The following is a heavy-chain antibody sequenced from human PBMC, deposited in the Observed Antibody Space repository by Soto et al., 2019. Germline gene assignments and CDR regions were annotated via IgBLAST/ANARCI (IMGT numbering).Heavy chain of an antibody. CDR3: TSYDSSGSPLDY. Sequence: GGSLRLSCAASGFTFSNAWMSWVRQAPGKGLEWVGRIKSKTDGGTTDYAAPVKGRFSISRDDSKNTLYLQMNSLKTEDTAVYYCTSYDSSGSPLDYWGQGTLVTVSS. J-gene: IGHJ4*02. CDR1: GFTFSNAW. V-gene: IGHV3-15*01. CDR2: IKSKTDGGTT. D-gene: IGHD3-22*01.